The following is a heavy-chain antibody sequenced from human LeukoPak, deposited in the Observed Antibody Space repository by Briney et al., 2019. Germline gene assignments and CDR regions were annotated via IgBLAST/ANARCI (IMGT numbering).Heavy chain of an antibody. J-gene: IGHJ4*02. CDR1: GYTFTTHY. CDR2: MDPNSGKK. CDR3: SRGTDSDCPGRAGY. Sequence: AAVTVSCKASGYTFTTHYINWVRQPTAPGLEWVGWMDPNSGKKAYAQKFQGRVTIIGNTPIGPAYLELSSLTSEETAVYYWSRGTDSDCPGRAGYGAQGTLVTV. D-gene: IGHD2-21*01. V-gene: IGHV1-8*01.